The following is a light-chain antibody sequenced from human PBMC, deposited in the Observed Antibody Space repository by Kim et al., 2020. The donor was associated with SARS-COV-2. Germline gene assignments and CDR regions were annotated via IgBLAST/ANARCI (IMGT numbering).Light chain of an antibody. CDR1: TSNIGGHYY. J-gene: IGLJ3*02. Sequence: GQSITISCTGTTSNIGGHYYVSWYQQHPGKGPKLMIYDVTSRPSGISNRFSGSKSGNTASLTIAGLQAEDEADYYCSSYTTANTWVFGGGTKFTVL. CDR3: SSYTTANTWV. V-gene: IGLV2-14*03. CDR2: DVT.